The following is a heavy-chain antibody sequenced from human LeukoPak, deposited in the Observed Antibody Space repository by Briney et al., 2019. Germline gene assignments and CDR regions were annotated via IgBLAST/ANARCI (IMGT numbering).Heavy chain of an antibody. Sequence: GASVKVSSKASGGTFSSYAISWVGQAPGQGLEWMGGIIPIFGTANYAQKFQGRVTITADESTSTAYMELSSLRSEDTAVYYCARDLLTNAPNDYWGQGTLVTVSS. CDR1: GGTFSSYA. J-gene: IGHJ4*02. CDR3: ARDLLTNAPNDY. D-gene: IGHD1-14*01. V-gene: IGHV1-69*13. CDR2: IIPIFGTA.